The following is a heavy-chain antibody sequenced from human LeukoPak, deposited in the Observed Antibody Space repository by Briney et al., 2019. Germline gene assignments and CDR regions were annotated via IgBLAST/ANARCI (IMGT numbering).Heavy chain of an antibody. Sequence: SETLSLTCTVSGGSISSGSYYWSWIRQPAGKGLEWIGRIYTSGSTNYNPSLKSRVTISVDTSKNQFSLKLSSVTAADTAVYYCARDLELLWFGESMIRFGRTNWFDPWGQGTLVTVSS. CDR3: ARDLELLWFGESMIRFGRTNWFDP. D-gene: IGHD3-10*01. V-gene: IGHV4-61*02. J-gene: IGHJ5*02. CDR1: GGSISSGSYY. CDR2: IYTSGST.